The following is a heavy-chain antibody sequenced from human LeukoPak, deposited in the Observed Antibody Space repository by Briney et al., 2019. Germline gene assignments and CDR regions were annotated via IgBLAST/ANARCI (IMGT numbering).Heavy chain of an antibody. J-gene: IGHJ2*01. V-gene: IGHV4-30-2*01. D-gene: IGHD7-27*01. CDR3: ARELTGVSRHFDF. CDR1: GGSISSGGYS. CDR2: IYHSGST. Sequence: SQTLSLTCAVSGGSISSGGYSWSWIRQPPGKGLEWIGYIYHSGSTYYNPSLKSRVTISVDRSKNQFSLKLSSVTAADTAVYYCARELTGVSRHFDFWGRGTLVTVSS.